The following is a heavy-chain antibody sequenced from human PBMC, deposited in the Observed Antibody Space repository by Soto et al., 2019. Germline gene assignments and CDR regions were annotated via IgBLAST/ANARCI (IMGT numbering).Heavy chain of an antibody. V-gene: IGHV1-46*01. D-gene: IGHD3-22*01. CDR1: GYTLTSNY. CDR2: INPSGGST. J-gene: IGHJ3*02. Sequence: ASVKVSCKASGYTLTSNYMHWVRQAPGQGLEWMGIINPSGGSTNYAQKFQGRVSMTTDTSTSTLYMELSSLRSEDTAMYYCARGYYYYDSSGLGAFDIWGQGTMVTVS. CDR3: ARGYYYYDSSGLGAFDI.